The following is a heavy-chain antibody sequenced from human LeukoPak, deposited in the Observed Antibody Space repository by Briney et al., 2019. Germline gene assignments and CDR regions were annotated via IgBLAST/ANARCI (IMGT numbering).Heavy chain of an antibody. CDR3: AKWKYSNSGIDDY. Sequence: GGSLRLSCVASGFTFSKNWMHWVRQAPGKGLVWVSRIQGDGSNTNYADSVKGRFSISRDNAKNTLYLQMNSLRAEDTAVYYCAKWKYSNSGIDDYWGQGTLVTVSS. J-gene: IGHJ4*02. CDR1: GFTFSKNW. V-gene: IGHV3-74*01. CDR2: IQGDGSNT. D-gene: IGHD6-6*01.